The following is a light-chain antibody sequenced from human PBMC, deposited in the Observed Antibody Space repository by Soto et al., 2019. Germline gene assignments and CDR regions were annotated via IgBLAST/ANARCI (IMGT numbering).Light chain of an antibody. Sequence: EIVLTQSPATLSLSPGERATLSCRASQSVGSYFAWYQQKPGQAPRLLIYDAFSRATGIPARFSGSGSGTGFTLTISSLEPEDFAVYFCRQRSSWPLTYGGGTMVEIK. CDR1: QSVGSY. J-gene: IGKJ4*01. CDR2: DAF. V-gene: IGKV3-11*01. CDR3: RQRSSWPLT.